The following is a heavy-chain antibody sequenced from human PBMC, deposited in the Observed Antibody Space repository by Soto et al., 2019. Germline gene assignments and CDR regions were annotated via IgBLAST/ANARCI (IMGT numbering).Heavy chain of an antibody. Sequence: GGSLRLSCAASGFPFSNAWINWVRQTPGTGLQWVGRVKSKTDGGSADYAAPVKGRFAVSRDDSKNIVYLQMNSVKIEDTCVYYCTTDSRTTMPEVRFDYWGQGTLVTVSS. V-gene: IGHV3-15*07. J-gene: IGHJ4*02. D-gene: IGHD3-10*01. CDR3: TTDSRTTMPEVRFDY. CDR1: GFPFSNAW. CDR2: VKSKTDGGSA.